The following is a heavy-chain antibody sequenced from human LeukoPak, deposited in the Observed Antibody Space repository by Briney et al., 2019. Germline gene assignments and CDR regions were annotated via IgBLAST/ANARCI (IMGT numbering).Heavy chain of an antibody. CDR2: ISAYNGNT. CDR1: GYTFTSYG. Sequence: GASVKVSCKASGYTFTSYGISWVRQAPGQGLEWMGWISAYNGNTNYAQKLQGRVTMTTDTSTSTAYMELRNLRSDDTAVYYCARDYDFWSGYYELVYWGQGTLVTVSS. D-gene: IGHD3-3*01. V-gene: IGHV1-18*01. CDR3: ARDYDFWSGYYELVY. J-gene: IGHJ4*02.